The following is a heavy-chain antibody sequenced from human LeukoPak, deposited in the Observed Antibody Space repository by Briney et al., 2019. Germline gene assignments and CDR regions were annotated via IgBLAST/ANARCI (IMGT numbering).Heavy chain of an antibody. Sequence: PGGSLRLSCAASEFTFSDYYMSWIRQAPEKGLEWLSYISSSSGSSIYYADSVKGRFTISRDNAKNSLYLQMNSLRAEDTAVYYCARDVPKIESDIVVVPAASLFDYWGQGTLVTVSS. CDR2: ISSSSGSSI. V-gene: IGHV3-11*01. J-gene: IGHJ4*02. CDR1: EFTFSDYY. CDR3: ARDVPKIESDIVVVPAASLFDY. D-gene: IGHD2-2*01.